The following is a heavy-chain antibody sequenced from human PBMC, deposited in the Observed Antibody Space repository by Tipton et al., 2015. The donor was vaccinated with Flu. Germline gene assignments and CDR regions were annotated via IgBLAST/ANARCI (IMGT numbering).Heavy chain of an antibody. CDR2: IYTSGIT. CDR1: GGSISGYS. J-gene: IGHJ6*02. V-gene: IGHV4-4*07. CDR3: ARGDSTSSVRYYGWDV. D-gene: IGHD6-6*01. Sequence: TLSLTCTVSGGSISGYSWSWNRQPAGKGLEWIVRIYTSGITNYNPSLNSRNTMSVDTSKNQFSLRLSPVTAADTAVYYCARGDSTSSVRYYGWDVCGQGTTVTVSS.